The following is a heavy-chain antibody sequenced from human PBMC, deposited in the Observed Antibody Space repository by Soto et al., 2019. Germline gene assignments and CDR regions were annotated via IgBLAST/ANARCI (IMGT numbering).Heavy chain of an antibody. CDR3: ARDGATKYYYGSGSQTYYYYGMDV. CDR2: IIPIFGTA. J-gene: IGHJ6*02. Sequence: SVKVSCKASGGTFSSYAISWVRQAPGQGLEWMGGIIPIFGTANYAQKFQGRVTITADKSTSTAYMELSSLRSEDTAVYYCARDGATKYYYGSGSQTYYYYGMDVWGQGTTVTVSS. CDR1: GGTFSSYA. V-gene: IGHV1-69*06. D-gene: IGHD3-10*01.